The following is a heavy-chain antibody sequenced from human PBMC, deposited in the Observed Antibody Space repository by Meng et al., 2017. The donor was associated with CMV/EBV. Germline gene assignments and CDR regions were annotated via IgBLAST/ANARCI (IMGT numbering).Heavy chain of an antibody. D-gene: IGHD1-26*01. V-gene: IGHV5-51*01. CDR1: GYSFTSYC. CDR3: ARGAMVELLPPHPYFDY. CDR2: IYPGDSDT. J-gene: IGHJ4*02. Sequence: KVSCKGSGYSFTSYCIGWVRQMPGKGLEWMGIIYPGDSDTRYSPSFQGQVTISADKSISTAYLQWSSLKASDTAMYYCARGAMVELLPPHPYFDYWGQGTLVTVSS.